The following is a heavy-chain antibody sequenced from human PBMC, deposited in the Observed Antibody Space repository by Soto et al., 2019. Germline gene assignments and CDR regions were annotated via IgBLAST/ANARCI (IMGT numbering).Heavy chain of an antibody. CDR3: ARDGGRYCSGGSCSED. Sequence: QVQLQESGPGLVKPSQTLSLTCTVSGGSISSGGYYWSWIRQHPGKGLEWIGYIYYSGSTYYNPSLKRRVTISVDTSKNQCSLKLSSVTAADTAVYYCARDGGRYCSGGSCSEDWGQGTLVTVSS. J-gene: IGHJ4*02. CDR2: IYYSGST. V-gene: IGHV4-31*03. CDR1: GGSISSGGYY. D-gene: IGHD2-15*01.